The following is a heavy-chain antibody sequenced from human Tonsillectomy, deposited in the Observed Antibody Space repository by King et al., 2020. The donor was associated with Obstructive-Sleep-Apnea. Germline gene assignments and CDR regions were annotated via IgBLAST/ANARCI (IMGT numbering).Heavy chain of an antibody. CDR3: ARHSRPTGIAGY. V-gene: IGHV4-59*08. D-gene: IGHD1-1*01. Sequence: VQLQESGPGLVKPSETLSLTCTVSGGSISSYYWSWIRQPPGKGLEWIGSIYNSETTKYNHSLKSRVTISVDTSKNQFSLKLSSVTAADTAVYYCARHSRPTGIAGYWGQGTLVTVSS. CDR1: GGSISSYY. J-gene: IGHJ4*02. CDR2: IYNSETT.